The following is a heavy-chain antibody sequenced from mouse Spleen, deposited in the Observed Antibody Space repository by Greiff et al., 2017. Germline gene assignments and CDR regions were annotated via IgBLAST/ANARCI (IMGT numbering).Heavy chain of an antibody. Sequence: QVQLQQPGAELVKPGASVKLSCKASGYTFTSYWMQWVKQRPGQGLEWIGEIDPSDSYTNYHQKFKGKATLTVDTSSSTAYMQLSSLTSEDSAVYYCARGWGIYYGNYGGFFDYWGQGTTLTVSS. CDR2: IDPSDSYT. D-gene: IGHD2-1*01. J-gene: IGHJ2*01. V-gene: IGHV1-50*01. CDR1: GYTFTSYW. CDR3: ARGWGIYYGNYGGFFDY.